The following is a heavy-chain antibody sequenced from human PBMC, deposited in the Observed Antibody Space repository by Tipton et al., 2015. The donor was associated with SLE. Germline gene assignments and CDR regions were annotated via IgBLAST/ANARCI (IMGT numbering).Heavy chain of an antibody. CDR3: ARDSAVTWAFEI. J-gene: IGHJ3*02. Sequence: TLSLTCTVSGDSISSGHYYWSWVRQPAGKGLQWMGRMYSSGSTNYNPSLKSRVTMSRDMSKNQLSLKLTSVTAADTAVYYCARDSAVTWAFEIWGQGTMVTVSS. V-gene: IGHV4-61*02. CDR2: MYSSGST. D-gene: IGHD2/OR15-2a*01. CDR1: GDSISSGHYY.